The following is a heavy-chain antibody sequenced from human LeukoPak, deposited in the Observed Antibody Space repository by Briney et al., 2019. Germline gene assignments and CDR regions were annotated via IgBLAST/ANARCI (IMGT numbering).Heavy chain of an antibody. CDR2: ISGSGGST. V-gene: IGHV3-23*01. D-gene: IGHD4-17*01. CDR3: AKVMLRYGDYNYYYMDV. J-gene: IGHJ6*03. Sequence: PGGSLRLSCAASGLTFSSYDMSWVRQAPGKGLEWVSAISGSGGSTYYADSVKGRFTISRDNSKNTLYLQMNSLRAEDTAVYYCAKVMLRYGDYNYYYMDVWGKGTTVTISS. CDR1: GLTFSSYD.